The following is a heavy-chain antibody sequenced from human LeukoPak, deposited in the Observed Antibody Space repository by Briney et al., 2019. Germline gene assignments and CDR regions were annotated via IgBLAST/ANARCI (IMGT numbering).Heavy chain of an antibody. D-gene: IGHD3-9*01. CDR2: IYYSGST. CDR3: ARLWYFDWLSYFDY. CDR1: GGSISSSSYY. Sequence: PSQTLSLTCTVSGGSISSSSYYWGWIRQPPGKGLEWIGSIYYSGSTYYNPSLKSRVTISVDTSKNQFSLKLSSVTAADTAVYYCARLWYFDWLSYFDYWGQGTLVTVSS. V-gene: IGHV4-39*01. J-gene: IGHJ4*02.